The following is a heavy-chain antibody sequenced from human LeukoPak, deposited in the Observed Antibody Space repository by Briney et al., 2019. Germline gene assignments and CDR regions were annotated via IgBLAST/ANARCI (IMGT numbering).Heavy chain of an antibody. CDR1: GASISSYY. Sequence: SETLSLTCTVSGASISSYYWTWIRQPPGKGLEWIGYIYYSGSTNYNPSLKSRVTISVDTSKNQFSLKLSSVTAADTAVYYCARRDFWSGYDPWGQGTLVTDSS. V-gene: IGHV4-59*01. CDR3: ARRDFWSGYDP. D-gene: IGHD3-3*01. CDR2: IYYSGST. J-gene: IGHJ5*02.